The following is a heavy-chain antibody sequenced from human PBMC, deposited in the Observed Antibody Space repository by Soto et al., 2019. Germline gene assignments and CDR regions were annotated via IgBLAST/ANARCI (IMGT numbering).Heavy chain of an antibody. J-gene: IGHJ4*02. CDR1: GGTFSSYA. CDR2: IIPIFGTA. CDR3: ARHPFGDRPNTLEMATMTHFDY. D-gene: IGHD3-10*01. Sequence: QVQLVQSGAEVKKPGSSVKVSCKASGGTFSSYAISWVRQAPGQGLEWMGWIIPIFGTANYAQKFQGRVTITADESTSTAYMELSSLRSEDTAVYYCARHPFGDRPNTLEMATMTHFDYWGQGTLVTVSS. V-gene: IGHV1-69*12.